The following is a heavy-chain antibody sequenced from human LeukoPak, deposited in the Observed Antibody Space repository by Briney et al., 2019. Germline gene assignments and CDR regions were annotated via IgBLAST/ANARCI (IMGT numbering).Heavy chain of an antibody. CDR1: GFTFSSYA. CDR2: ISGSGGST. D-gene: IGHD2-2*03. Sequence: GGSLRLSCAASGFTFSSYAMSWVRQAPGKGLEWVSAISGSGGSTYYADSVKGRFTISRDNSKNTLYLQMNSLRAEDTAVYYCAKGLDIVVVPAAMRSNYWGQGTLVTVSS. J-gene: IGHJ4*02. CDR3: AKGLDIVVVPAAMRSNY. V-gene: IGHV3-23*01.